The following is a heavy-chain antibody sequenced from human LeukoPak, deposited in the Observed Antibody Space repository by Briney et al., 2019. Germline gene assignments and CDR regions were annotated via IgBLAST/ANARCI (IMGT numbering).Heavy chain of an antibody. CDR2: ISYDGSNK. V-gene: IGHV3-30-3*01. CDR1: GFTFSSYA. D-gene: IGHD3-22*01. Sequence: GGSLRLSCAASGFTFSSYAMHWVRQAPGKGLEWVAVISYDGSNKYYADSVKGRFTISIDNSKNTLYLQMNSLRAEDTAVYYCARDQDYYDSSGYGPARWIGAFDIWGQGTMVTVSS. CDR3: ARDQDYYDSSGYGPARWIGAFDI. J-gene: IGHJ3*02.